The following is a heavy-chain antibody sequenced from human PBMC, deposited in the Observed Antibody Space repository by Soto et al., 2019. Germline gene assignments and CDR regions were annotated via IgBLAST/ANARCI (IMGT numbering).Heavy chain of an antibody. CDR3: ARQWYYDSSGYLNWFDP. Sequence: QVQLVESGGGVVQPGRSLRLSCAASGFTFSSYGMHWVRQAPGKGLEWVAVIWYDGSNKYYADSVKGRFTISRDNSKNTLYLQMNSLRAEDTAVYYCARQWYYDSSGYLNWFDPWGQGTVVTVSS. V-gene: IGHV3-33*01. J-gene: IGHJ5*02. D-gene: IGHD3-22*01. CDR1: GFTFSSYG. CDR2: IWYDGSNK.